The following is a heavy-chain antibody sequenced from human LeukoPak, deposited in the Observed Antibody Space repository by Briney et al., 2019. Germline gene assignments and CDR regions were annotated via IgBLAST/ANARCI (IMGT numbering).Heavy chain of an antibody. CDR2: INPNSGGT. V-gene: IGHV1-2*02. J-gene: IGHJ5*02. CDR1: GYTFTGYY. D-gene: IGHD1-1*01. Sequence: ASVKVSCKASGYTFTGYYMHWVRQAPGQGLEWMGWINPNSGGTNYEQKFQGRVTMTRDTSISTAYMELSRQRSDYTAVYYCATTGTSGPNWFDPWGQGTLVTVSS. CDR3: ATTGTSGPNWFDP.